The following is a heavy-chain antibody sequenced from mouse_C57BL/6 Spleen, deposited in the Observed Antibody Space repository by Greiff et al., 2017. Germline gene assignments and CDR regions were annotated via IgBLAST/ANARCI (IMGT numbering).Heavy chain of an antibody. CDR3: ARWGTTVGATDY. D-gene: IGHD1-1*01. CDR2: IDPSDSYT. J-gene: IGHJ2*01. Sequence: VQLQQPGAELVMPGASVKLSCKASGYTFTSYWMHWVKQRPGQGLEWIGEIDPSDSYTNYNQKFKGKSTLTVDKSSSTAYMQLSSLTSEDSAVYYCARWGTTVGATDYWGQGTTLTVSS. CDR1: GYTFTSYW. V-gene: IGHV1-69*01.